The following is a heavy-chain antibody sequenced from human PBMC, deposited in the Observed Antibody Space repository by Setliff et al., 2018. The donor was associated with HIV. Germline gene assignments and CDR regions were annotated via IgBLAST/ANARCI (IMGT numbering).Heavy chain of an antibody. V-gene: IGHV5-51*01. CDR3: ARTTIVSTWFDS. Sequence: PGESLKISCKGSGYSFTTYWIAWVRQMPGKGLEWMGTIYPGDSETTYSPSLQGQVTISVDKSISAAYLQLSSLKASDSAIYFCARTTIVSTWFDSWGQGTLVTVSS. D-gene: IGHD5-12*01. J-gene: IGHJ5*01. CDR1: GYSFTTYW. CDR2: IYPGDSET.